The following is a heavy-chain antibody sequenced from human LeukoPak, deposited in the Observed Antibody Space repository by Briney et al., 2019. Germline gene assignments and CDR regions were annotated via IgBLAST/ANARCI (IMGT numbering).Heavy chain of an antibody. D-gene: IGHD2-21*02. CDR2: IIPIFGTP. CDR1: GGTFSIYT. V-gene: IGHV1-69*13. CDR3: ARAYMTATRHFDS. Sequence: SVKVSCKTSGGTFSIYTISWVRQAPGQGLEWMGGIIPIFGTPHYAQKFQDRVTITADASTSTAYMERSSLRSEDTAVYYCARAYMTATRHFDSWGQGTLVTVSS. J-gene: IGHJ4*02.